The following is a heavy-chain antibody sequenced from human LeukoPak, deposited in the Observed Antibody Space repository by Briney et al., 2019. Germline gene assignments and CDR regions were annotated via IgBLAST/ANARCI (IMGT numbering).Heavy chain of an antibody. CDR3: ARLLPGVEDAFDI. CDR2: FKWNGGST. Sequence: TGGSLRLSCAASGFTFDDNGMSWVRQVPGKGMEWVSGFKWNGGSTGYADSVKGRFTISRDNAKNSLFLQMKSLRAEDTALYYCARLLPGVEDAFDIWGQGTMVTVSS. CDR1: GFTFDDNG. J-gene: IGHJ3*02. V-gene: IGHV3-20*04. D-gene: IGHD3-10*01.